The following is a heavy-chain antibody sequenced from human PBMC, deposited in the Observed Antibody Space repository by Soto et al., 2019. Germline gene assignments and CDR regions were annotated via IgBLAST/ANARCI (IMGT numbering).Heavy chain of an antibody. CDR2: IYYSGST. D-gene: IGHD4-4*01. V-gene: IGHV4-59*01. CDR3: AREAYSNYGYYYGMDV. Sequence: LSLTCTVSGGSISSYYWSWIRQPPGKGLEWIGYIYYSGSTNYNPSLKSRVTISVDTSKNQFSLKLSSVTAADTAVYYCAREAYSNYGYYYGMDVWGQGTTVTVSS. CDR1: GGSISSYY. J-gene: IGHJ6*02.